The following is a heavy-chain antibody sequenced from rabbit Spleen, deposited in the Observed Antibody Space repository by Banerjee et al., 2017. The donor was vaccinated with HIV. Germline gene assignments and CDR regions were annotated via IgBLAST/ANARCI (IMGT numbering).Heavy chain of an antibody. D-gene: IGHD3-1*01. J-gene: IGHJ4*01. V-gene: IGHV1S45*01. CDR3: ARDLASVVGWNFNL. CDR2: IDVAKYGTT. Sequence: QEQLEESGGDLVKPGASLTLTCKASGLDLSSRYWICWVRQAPGKGLEWIACIDVAKYGTTYYTSWAKGRFTISKTSSTTVTLQMTSLTAADTATYFCARDLASVVGWNFNLWGPGTLVTVS. CDR1: GLDLSSRYW.